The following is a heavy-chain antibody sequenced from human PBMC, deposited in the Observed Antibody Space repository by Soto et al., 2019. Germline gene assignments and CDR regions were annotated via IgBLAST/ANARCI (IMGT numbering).Heavy chain of an antibody. V-gene: IGHV1-3*01. CDR2: IHGGTGQT. J-gene: IGHJ6*02. CDR1: GYTFRTHA. D-gene: IGHD1-1*01. Sequence: GASVKVSCKVSGYTFRTHAMHWGRQAPGQSLEWMGWIHGGTGQTKHSHRFRDRFSITRDTSASTAYMELGSRRLEDRTVFYWSRGKGMEENYYYYGLDIWGQGTTVTVSS. CDR3: SRGKGMEENYYYYGLDI.